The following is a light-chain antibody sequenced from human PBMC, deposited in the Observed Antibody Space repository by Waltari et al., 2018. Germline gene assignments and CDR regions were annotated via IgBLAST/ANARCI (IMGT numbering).Light chain of an antibody. J-gene: IGKJ2*01. Sequence: TCRASQSIGGSLHWYQQKPGQSPRLLVKYASQSISGVPSRFSGSGYGTDFTLTINSLETEDAATYYCHQSNILPRTFGRGTKLEIK. CDR3: HQSNILPRT. CDR2: YAS. V-gene: IGKV6-21*02. CDR1: QSIGGS.